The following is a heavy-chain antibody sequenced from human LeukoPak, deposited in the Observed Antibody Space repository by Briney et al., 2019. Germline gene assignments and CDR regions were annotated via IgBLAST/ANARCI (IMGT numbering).Heavy chain of an antibody. CDR1: GFTFSSYA. D-gene: IGHD6-19*01. J-gene: IGHJ4*02. CDR3: AKLPVSYSSGWSNFDY. V-gene: IGHV3-23*01. Sequence: GGSLRLSCAASGFTFSSYAMSWVRQAPGKGLEWVSAISGSGGSTYYADSVKGRFTISRDNSKNTLYLQMNSLRAEDTAIYYCAKLPVSYSSGWSNFDYWGQGTLVTVSS. CDR2: ISGSGGST.